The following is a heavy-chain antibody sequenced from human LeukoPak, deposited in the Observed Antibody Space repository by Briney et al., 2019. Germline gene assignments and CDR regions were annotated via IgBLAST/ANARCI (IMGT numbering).Heavy chain of an antibody. CDR3: ERAGYDILTGYINYYYYYMDV. CDR2: IYYSGST. CDR1: GGSISSYY. D-gene: IGHD3-9*01. J-gene: IGHJ6*03. V-gene: IGHV4-59*01. Sequence: SETLSLTCTVSGGSISSYYWSWIRQPPGKGLEWLGYIYYSGSTNYNPSLKSRVTISVDTSKNQFSLKLSSVTAADTAVYYCERAGYDILTGYINYYYYYMDVWGKGTTVIVSS.